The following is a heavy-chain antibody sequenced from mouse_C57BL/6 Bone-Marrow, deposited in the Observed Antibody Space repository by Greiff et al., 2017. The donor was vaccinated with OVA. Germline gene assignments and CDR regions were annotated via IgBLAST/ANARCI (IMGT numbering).Heavy chain of an antibody. CDR3: ARDTVDY. V-gene: IGHV5-4*01. Sequence: EVKVVESGGGLVKPGGSLKLSCAASGFTFSSYAMSWVRQTPEKRLEWVATISDGGSYTYYPDNVKGRFTISRDNAKNNLYLQMSHLKSEDTAMYYCARDTVDYWGQGTTLTVSS. J-gene: IGHJ2*01. CDR1: GFTFSSYA. CDR2: ISDGGSYT.